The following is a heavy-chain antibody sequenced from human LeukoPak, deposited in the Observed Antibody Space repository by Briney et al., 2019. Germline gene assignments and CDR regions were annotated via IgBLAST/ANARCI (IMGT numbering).Heavy chain of an antibody. D-gene: IGHD6-13*01. CDR1: GGSISSFY. Sequence: SETLSLTCTVSGGSISSFYWSWIRQPPGKGLEWIRYIYYSGSTNYNPSLKSRVTISVDTSKNQFSLKLSSVTAADTAVYYCARGKYSSSWYPSDYWGQGTLVTVSS. J-gene: IGHJ4*02. CDR3: ARGKYSSSWYPSDY. V-gene: IGHV4-59*01. CDR2: IYYSGST.